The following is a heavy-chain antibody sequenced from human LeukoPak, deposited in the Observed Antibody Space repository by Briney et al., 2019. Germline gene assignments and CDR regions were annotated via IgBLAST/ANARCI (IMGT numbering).Heavy chain of an antibody. Sequence: GASVKVSCKASGYTFTSYAMHWVRQAPGQRLEWMGWINAGNGNTKYSQKLQGRVTMTTDTSTSTAYMELRSLRSDDTAVYYCATDVTYYYAFDIWGQGTMVTVSS. CDR1: GYTFTSYA. CDR3: ATDVTYYYAFDI. J-gene: IGHJ3*02. CDR2: INAGNGNT. D-gene: IGHD3-10*01. V-gene: IGHV1-3*01.